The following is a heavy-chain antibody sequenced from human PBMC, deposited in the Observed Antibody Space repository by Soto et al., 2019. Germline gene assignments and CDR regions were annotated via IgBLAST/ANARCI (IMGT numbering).Heavy chain of an antibody. Sequence: WEPLSLTCTVAGGSISSYYWSWIRQPPVNGLEWIGYIYYSGSTNYNPSLKSRVTISVDTSKNQFSLKLSSVTAADTAVYYCARLRFLEWLPPYGMDVWGQGTTVTVSS. CDR3: ARLRFLEWLPPYGMDV. CDR1: GGSISSYY. D-gene: IGHD3-3*01. CDR2: IYYSGST. J-gene: IGHJ6*02. V-gene: IGHV4-59*01.